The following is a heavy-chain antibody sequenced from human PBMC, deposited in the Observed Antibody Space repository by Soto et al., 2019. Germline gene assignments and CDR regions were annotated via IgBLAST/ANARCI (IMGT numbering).Heavy chain of an antibody. CDR1: GGSFSGYY. J-gene: IGHJ4*02. V-gene: IGHV4-34*01. D-gene: IGHD1-1*01. CDR3: ARAPTGTLDTNFDY. CDR2: INHSGST. Sequence: QVQLQQWGAGLLKPSETLSLTCAVYGGSFSGYYWSWIRQPPGKGLEWIGEINHSGSTNYNPSLNSRVTISVDTSKNQFSLKLSSVTAADTAVYYCARAPTGTLDTNFDYWGQGTLVTVSS.